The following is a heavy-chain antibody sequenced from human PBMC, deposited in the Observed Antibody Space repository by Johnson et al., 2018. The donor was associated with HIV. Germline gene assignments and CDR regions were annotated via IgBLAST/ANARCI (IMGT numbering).Heavy chain of an antibody. V-gene: IGHV3-74*01. CDR3: ARAPPAPYGDYGAFDI. CDR2: INSDGSST. D-gene: IGHD4-17*01. Sequence: VESGGALVQPGGSLRLSCAASGFTFSSYWMHWVRQAPGKGLVWVSRINSDGSSTNYADSVRGRFTISRDNAKNTLYVQMNSLRVEDTAVYFCARAPPAPYGDYGAFDIWGQGTMVTVSS. J-gene: IGHJ3*02. CDR1: GFTFSSYW.